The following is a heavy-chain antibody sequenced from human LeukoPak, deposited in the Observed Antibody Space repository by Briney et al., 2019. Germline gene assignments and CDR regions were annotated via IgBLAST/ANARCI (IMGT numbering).Heavy chain of an antibody. CDR2: IRSKANSYAT. D-gene: IGHD1-20*01. CDR3: TTGKGITGTTTEYYYYYMDV. V-gene: IGHV3-73*01. CDR1: GFTFSGSA. Sequence: GGSLRLSCAASGFTFSGSAMHWVRQASGKGLEWVGRIRSKANSYATAYAASVKGRFTISRDDSKNTAYLQMNSLKTEDTAVYYCTTGKGITGTTTEYYYYYMDVWGKGTTVTVSS. J-gene: IGHJ6*03.